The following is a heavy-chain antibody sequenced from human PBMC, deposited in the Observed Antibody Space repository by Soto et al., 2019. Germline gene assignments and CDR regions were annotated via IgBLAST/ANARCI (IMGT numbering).Heavy chain of an antibody. J-gene: IGHJ6*02. Sequence: PGESLKISCKGSGYSFTSYWISWVRQMPGKGLEWMGRIDPSDSYTNYSPSFQGHVTISADKSISTAYLQWSSLKASDTAMYYCARHGPYCSSTSCYTEYYYYYGMDVWGQGTTVTVSS. D-gene: IGHD2-2*02. CDR1: GYSFTSYW. CDR3: ARHGPYCSSTSCYTEYYYYYGMDV. CDR2: IDPSDSYT. V-gene: IGHV5-10-1*01.